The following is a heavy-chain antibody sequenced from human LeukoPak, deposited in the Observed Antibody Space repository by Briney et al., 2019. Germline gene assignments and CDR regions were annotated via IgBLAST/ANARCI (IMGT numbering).Heavy chain of an antibody. CDR1: GGSITSSSYY. D-gene: IGHD4-23*01. J-gene: IGHJ2*01. V-gene: IGHV4-39*07. Sequence: PSETLSLTCTVSGGSITSSSYYWGWIRQPPGKGLEWIGSIYYSGSTYYNPSLKSRVTISVDTSKNQFSLRLKSVTAADTAVYYCARPGGHYGGNSPYWYFDLWGRGTLVTVSS. CDR3: ARPGGHYGGNSPYWYFDL. CDR2: IYYSGST.